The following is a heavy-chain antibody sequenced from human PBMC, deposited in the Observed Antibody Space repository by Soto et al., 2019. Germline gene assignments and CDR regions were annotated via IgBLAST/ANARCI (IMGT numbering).Heavy chain of an antibody. Sequence: SETLSLTCAVSGGSISSGGYSWSWIRQPPGKGLEWIGYIYHSGSTYYNPSLKSRVTISVDRSKNQFSLKLSSVTAADTAVYYCARRQRTYYYGSGSYYAPYGMDVWGQGTTVTVSS. V-gene: IGHV4-30-2*01. CDR2: IYHSGST. CDR1: GGSISSGGYS. D-gene: IGHD3-10*01. CDR3: ARRQRTYYYGSGSYYAPYGMDV. J-gene: IGHJ6*02.